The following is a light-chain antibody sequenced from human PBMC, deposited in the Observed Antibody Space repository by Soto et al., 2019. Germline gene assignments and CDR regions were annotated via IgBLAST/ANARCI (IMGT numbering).Light chain of an antibody. V-gene: IGKV1-17*01. Sequence: DIQITQSPSSLSASVGDRVTITCRASQAIRNDLGWFQQKPGKAPKRLIYAGSTLQSGVSSRFSGSGSGTEFTLTISSLQAEDFATYYCQQYYAYTRTFGQGTKVDIK. CDR1: QAIRND. CDR2: AGS. J-gene: IGKJ1*01. CDR3: QQYYAYTRT.